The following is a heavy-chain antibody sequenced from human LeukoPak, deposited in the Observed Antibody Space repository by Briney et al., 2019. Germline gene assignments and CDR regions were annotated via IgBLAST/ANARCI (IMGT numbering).Heavy chain of an antibody. CDR1: GITFSSSW. V-gene: IGHV3-7*01. CDR2: IKPDGSVK. Sequence: QPGGSLRLSCVASGITFSSSWMSWVRQAPGKGLEWVANIKPDGSVKYYADSVKGRFAISRDNAEHSLYLQLNSLRTEDTAVYYCARHQPDPAGTGPMFDHWGERSLVPVSS. J-gene: IGHJ4*02. CDR3: ARHQPDPAGTGPMFDH. D-gene: IGHD1-1*01.